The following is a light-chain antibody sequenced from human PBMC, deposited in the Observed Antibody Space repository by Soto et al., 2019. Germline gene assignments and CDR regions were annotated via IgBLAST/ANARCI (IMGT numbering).Light chain of an antibody. Sequence: EVVLTQSPGTVSLSPGERATLSYRASQSVTSSYLAWYQQKPGQAPRLLIYGVSSRATGIPDRFSGSGAGTDFTLTISRLEPEDFAVYYCQQYGDSPLTFGGGTKVEIK. CDR3: QQYGDSPLT. CDR1: QSVTSSY. CDR2: GVS. V-gene: IGKV3-20*01. J-gene: IGKJ4*01.